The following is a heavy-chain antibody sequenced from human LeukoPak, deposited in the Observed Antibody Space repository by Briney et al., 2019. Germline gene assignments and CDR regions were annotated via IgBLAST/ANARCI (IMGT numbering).Heavy chain of an antibody. CDR3: ARVDDFWSGFDY. CDR2: FSSSSSYI. J-gene: IGHJ4*02. CDR1: GFTFSSYS. D-gene: IGHD3-3*01. Sequence: GRSLSLSRPASGFTFSSYSMNWVRQAPGKGLEWVSSFSSSSSYIYYADSVRGRFTISRDNAKNSLYLQMNSLRAEDTAVYYCARVDDFWSGFDYWGQGTLVTVSS. V-gene: IGHV3-21*01.